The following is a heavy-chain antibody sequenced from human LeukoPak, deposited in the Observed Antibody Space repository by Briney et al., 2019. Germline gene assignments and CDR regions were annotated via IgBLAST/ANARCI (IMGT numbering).Heavy chain of an antibody. D-gene: IGHD3-10*01. Sequence: GGSLRLSCAASGFPFANTWMHWVRQAPGKGLVWVSLIDNDGRTTHYADSVKGRFTISRDNAKNTVYLQMNSLRAEDTAAYYCAIGGTYGSGSWGQGTLVTVSS. CDR1: GFPFANTW. J-gene: IGHJ4*02. CDR2: IDNDGRTT. V-gene: IGHV3-74*01. CDR3: AIGGTYGSGS.